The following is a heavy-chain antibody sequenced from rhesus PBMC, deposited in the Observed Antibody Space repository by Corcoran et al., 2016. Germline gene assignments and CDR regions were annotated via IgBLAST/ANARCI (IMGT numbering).Heavy chain of an antibody. Sequence: QVQLQESGPGLVKPLGTLSITRAVSGGSLRSNYWSWSLTAPVTGLECMGIIDGSGSSTNYNTSLKSRVTLSVDTSKNQLSLKLSSVTAADTAVYYCARHLYSGSYTYFDYWGQGVLVTVSS. J-gene: IGHJ4*01. CDR3: ARHLYSGSYTYFDY. CDR1: GGSLRSNY. D-gene: IGHD3-16*01. V-gene: IGHV4S11*01. CDR2: IDGSGSST.